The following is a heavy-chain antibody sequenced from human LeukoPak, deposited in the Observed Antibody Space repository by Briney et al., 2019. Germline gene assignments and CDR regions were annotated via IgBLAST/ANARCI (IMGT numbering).Heavy chain of an antibody. CDR1: RFTFSSYS. Sequence: PGGSLRLSCAASRFTFSSYSMNWVRQAPGKGLEWVSYISSSSSTIYYADPVKGRFTISRDNAKNSLYLQMNSVRAEDTALYYCAKDAFQRFLEWFQFDPWGQGTLVTVSS. J-gene: IGHJ5*02. D-gene: IGHD3-3*01. CDR3: AKDAFQRFLEWFQFDP. V-gene: IGHV3-48*01. CDR2: ISSSSSTI.